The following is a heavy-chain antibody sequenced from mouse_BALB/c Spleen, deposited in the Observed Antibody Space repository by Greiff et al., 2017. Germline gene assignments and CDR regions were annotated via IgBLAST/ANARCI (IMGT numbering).Heavy chain of an antibody. D-gene: IGHD4-1*01. CDR3: ARGENWTYAMDY. J-gene: IGHJ4*01. V-gene: IGHV14-1*02. CDR2: IDPENGNT. CDR1: GFNIKDYY. Sequence: VQLQQSGAELVRSGASVKLSCTASGFNIKDYYMHWVKQRPEQGLEWIGWIDPENGNTIYDPKFQGKASITADTSSNTAYLQLSSLTSEDTAVYYCARGENWTYAMDYWGQGTSVTVSS.